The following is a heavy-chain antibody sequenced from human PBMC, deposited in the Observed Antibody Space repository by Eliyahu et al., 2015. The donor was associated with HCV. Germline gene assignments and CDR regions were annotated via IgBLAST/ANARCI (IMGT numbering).Heavy chain of an antibody. J-gene: IGHJ6*02. CDR1: GFFFXXSA. CDR3: AKVLSENYPSNALDV. CDR2: VTGVGXDT. Sequence: EVQLVESGGDWVQPGGSLRISCAASGFFFXXSAMXWVRQAPGKGVGWXSAVTGVGXDTYXADSVKGRFXISRDNSKNTLYLQMNSLIPEDTAIYLCAKVLSENYPSNALDVWGRGTTVTVSS. D-gene: IGHD1-7*01. V-gene: IGHV3-23*04.